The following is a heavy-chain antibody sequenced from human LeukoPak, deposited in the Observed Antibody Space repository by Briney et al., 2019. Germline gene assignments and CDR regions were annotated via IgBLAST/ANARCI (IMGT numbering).Heavy chain of an antibody. D-gene: IGHD4-17*01. J-gene: IGHJ4*02. V-gene: IGHV1-2*02. Sequence: ASVKVSCKTSVYTFTNYGISWVRQAPGQGLEWMGWINPNSGGTNYAQKFQGRVTMTRDTSISTAYMELSSLRSDDTAMYFCARDFGGYGDYFNFFDYWGQGTLVTVSS. CDR1: VYTFTNYG. CDR3: ARDFGGYGDYFNFFDY. CDR2: INPNSGGT.